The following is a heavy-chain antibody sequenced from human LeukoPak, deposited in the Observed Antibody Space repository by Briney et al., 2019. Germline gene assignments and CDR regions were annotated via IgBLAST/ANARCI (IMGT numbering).Heavy chain of an antibody. V-gene: IGHV5-51*01. CDR1: GYSFTSYW. CDR3: ARHTKWLLLQDDYYYGMDV. CDR2: IYPGDSDT. Sequence: GESLKISCKGSGYSFTSYWISWVRQMPGKGLEWMGIIYPGDSDTRYSPSFQGQVTISADKSISTAYLQWSSLKASDTAMYYCARHTKWLLLQDDYYYGMDVRGQGTTVTVSS. J-gene: IGHJ6*02. D-gene: IGHD3-22*01.